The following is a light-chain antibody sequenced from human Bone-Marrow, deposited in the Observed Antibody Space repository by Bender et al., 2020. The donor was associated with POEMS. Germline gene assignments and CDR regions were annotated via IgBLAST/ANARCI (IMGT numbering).Light chain of an antibody. Sequence: QSALTQPASVSGSPGQSITISCTGASSDVGAYNLVSWYQQHPGKAPKLLIYEVRKRPSGVSNRFSGSKSDTSASLAISGLQSDDEANYYCVAWDDSLDALVFGGGTKLTVL. V-gene: IGLV2-14*02. CDR2: EVR. CDR1: SSDVGAYNL. J-gene: IGLJ2*01. CDR3: VAWDDSLDALV.